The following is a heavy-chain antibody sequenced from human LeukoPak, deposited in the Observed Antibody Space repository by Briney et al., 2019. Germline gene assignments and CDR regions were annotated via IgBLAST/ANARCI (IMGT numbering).Heavy chain of an antibody. J-gene: IGHJ5*02. D-gene: IGHD3-16*01. CDR3: ARGSGVGELNWFDP. CDR2: IYYSGST. Sequence: SDTLSLTCTVSGYSISSGYYWGWIRQSPGKGLEWIGNIYYSGSTYYNPSLKSRVTISVDTSKNQFSLKLSSVTAADTAVYYCARGSGVGELNWFDPWGQGTLVTVSS. CDR1: GYSISSGYY. V-gene: IGHV4-38-2*02.